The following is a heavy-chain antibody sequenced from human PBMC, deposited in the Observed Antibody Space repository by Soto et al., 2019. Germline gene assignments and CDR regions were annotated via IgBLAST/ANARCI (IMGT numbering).Heavy chain of an antibody. CDR3: ARDSDYGDYLFDY. J-gene: IGHJ4*02. CDR1: GFTFSSYG. V-gene: IGHV3-33*01. D-gene: IGHD4-17*01. Sequence: AGGSLRLSCAASGFTFSSYGMHWVRQAPGKGLEWVAVIWYDGSNKYYADSVKGRFTISRDNSKNTLYLQMNSLRAEDTAVYYCARDSDYGDYLFDYWGQGTLVTVSS. CDR2: IWYDGSNK.